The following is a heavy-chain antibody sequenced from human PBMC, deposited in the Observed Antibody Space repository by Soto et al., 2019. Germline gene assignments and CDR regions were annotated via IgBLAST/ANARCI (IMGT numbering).Heavy chain of an antibody. Sequence: EVQLVESGGGLVQPGGSLRLSCTASEFTFSQYWLTWVRQTPGRGLEWVANIKEDGSEKNYVDSVRGRFTISRDNVKNSLFLQMTSLRVEETAVYDCASRFCTGLACDRGGYRVFDYWGQGTLVTVSS. V-gene: IGHV3-7*01. J-gene: IGHJ4*02. CDR1: EFTFSQYW. CDR3: ASRFCTGLACDRGGYRVFDY. CDR2: IKEDGSEK. D-gene: IGHD2-8*02.